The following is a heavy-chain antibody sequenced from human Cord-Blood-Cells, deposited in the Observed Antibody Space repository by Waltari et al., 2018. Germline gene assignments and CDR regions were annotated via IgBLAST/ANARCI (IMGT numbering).Heavy chain of an antibody. CDR3: AGSSSSDAFDI. CDR1: GYTFTSYA. D-gene: IGHD6-6*01. Sequence: QVQLVQSGAEVKKPGASVKVSCKASGYTFTSYAMHWVRQAPGQRLEWMGWINAGNGNTKYSQKVQGRVTITRDTSASTAYMELSSLRSEDTAVYYCAGSSSSDAFDIWGQGTMVTVSS. V-gene: IGHV1-3*01. J-gene: IGHJ3*02. CDR2: INAGNGNT.